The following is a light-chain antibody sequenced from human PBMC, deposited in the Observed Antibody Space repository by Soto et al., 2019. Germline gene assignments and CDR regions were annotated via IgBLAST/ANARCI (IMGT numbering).Light chain of an antibody. CDR1: QSISSY. CDR3: QQSYSTLFT. CDR2: AAS. J-gene: IGKJ3*01. V-gene: IGKV1-39*01. Sequence: DIQMTQSPSSLSASVGDRVTITCRASQSISSYLNWYQQKPGKAPKLLIYAASSLQSGVPSRFSGSGSGTDFTLTISSLQPEDFATYYCQQSYSTLFTFGPGTKVYIK.